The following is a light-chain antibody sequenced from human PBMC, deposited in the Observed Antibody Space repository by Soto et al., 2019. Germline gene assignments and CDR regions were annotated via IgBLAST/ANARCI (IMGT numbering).Light chain of an antibody. J-gene: IGLJ1*01. CDR1: STDVGSYKL. V-gene: IGLV2-23*01. Sequence: QSVLTQPASVSGSPGQSITISCTGTSTDVGSYKLVSWYQQHPGKAPKLMIYEGTRRPSGVSDRFSGSKSGNTASLTISGLQAEDEADYYCCSYAGSSFYVFGSGTKVTVL. CDR2: EGT. CDR3: CSYAGSSFYV.